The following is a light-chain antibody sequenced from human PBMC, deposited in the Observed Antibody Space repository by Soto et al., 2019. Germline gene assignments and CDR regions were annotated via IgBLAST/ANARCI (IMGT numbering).Light chain of an antibody. CDR2: AVS. J-gene: IGLJ3*02. CDR1: SSDVGGYNY. CDR3: SSYTSSSTWV. V-gene: IGLV2-14*01. Sequence: QSALTQPASVSGSPGQSITISCTGTSSDVGGYNYVSWYQQHPGKAPKLMIYAVSNRPSGVSNRFSGSKSGNTASLTISGRQAEDEGDYYGSSYTSSSTWVFGGGTKLTVL.